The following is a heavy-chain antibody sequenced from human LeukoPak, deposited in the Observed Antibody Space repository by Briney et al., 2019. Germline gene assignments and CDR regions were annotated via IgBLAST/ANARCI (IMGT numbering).Heavy chain of an antibody. CDR3: ARDQTRFGVLRFLEWPRGGFDP. CDR1: GGSISSGDYY. V-gene: IGHV4-61*02. D-gene: IGHD3-3*01. J-gene: IGHJ5*02. Sequence: SETLSLTCTVSGGSISSGDYYWSWIRQPPGKGLEWIGRIYTSGSTNYNPSLKSRVTISVDTSKNQFSLKLSSVTAADTAVYYCARDQTRFGVLRFLEWPRGGFDPWGQGTLVTVSS. CDR2: IYTSGST.